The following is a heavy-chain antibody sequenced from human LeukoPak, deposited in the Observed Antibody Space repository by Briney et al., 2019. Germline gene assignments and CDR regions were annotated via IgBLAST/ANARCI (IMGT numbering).Heavy chain of an antibody. CDR2: IKQDGSEK. J-gene: IGHJ4*02. D-gene: IGHD6-19*01. CDR3: AKDIAVAGTDYFDY. V-gene: IGHV3-7*03. Sequence: PGGSLRLSCAASGFTFSSYWMSWVRQAPGKGLEWVANIKQDGSEKYYVDSVKGRFTISRDNAKNSLYLQMNSLRAEDTAVYYCAKDIAVAGTDYFDYWGQGTLVTVSS. CDR1: GFTFSSYW.